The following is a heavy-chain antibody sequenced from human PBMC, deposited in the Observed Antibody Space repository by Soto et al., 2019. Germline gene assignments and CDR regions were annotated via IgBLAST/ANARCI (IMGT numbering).Heavy chain of an antibody. J-gene: IGHJ4*02. CDR1: GFTFSSYG. V-gene: IGHV3-15*07. CDR3: TTDPVTMIVVVPSSG. Sequence: GGSLRLSCAASGFTFSSYGMHRVRQAPGKGLEWVGRIKSKTDGGTTDYAAPVKGRFTISRDDSKNTLYMQMNSLKAEDTAVYYCTTDPVTMIVVVPSSGWGQGTLVTVSS. CDR2: IKSKTDGGTT. D-gene: IGHD3-22*01.